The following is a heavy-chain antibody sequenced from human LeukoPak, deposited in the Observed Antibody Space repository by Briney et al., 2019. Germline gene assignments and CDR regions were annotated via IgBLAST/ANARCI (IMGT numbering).Heavy chain of an antibody. CDR1: GGSFSGYY. J-gene: IGHJ5*02. Sequence: SETLSLTCAVYGGSFSGYYWSWIRQPPGKGLEWIGEINHSGRTNYNPSLKSRVTISVDTSKNQFSLKLSSVTAADTAVYYCARGGYYGSGSYLSWFDPWGQGTLVTVSS. CDR3: ARGGYYGSGSYLSWFDP. V-gene: IGHV4-34*01. CDR2: INHSGRT. D-gene: IGHD3-10*01.